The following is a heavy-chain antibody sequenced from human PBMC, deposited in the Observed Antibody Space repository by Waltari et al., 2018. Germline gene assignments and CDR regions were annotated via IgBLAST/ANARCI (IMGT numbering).Heavy chain of an antibody. CDR3: AKGVPLDY. CDR1: GSTFSSYA. Sequence: EVQLLESGGGLVQPGGSLRLSCAASGSTFSSYAMSWVRQAPGKGLEWVSVIYSGGSSTYYADSVKGRFTISRDNSKNTLYLQMNSLRAEDTAVYYCAKGVPLDYWGQGTLVTVSS. J-gene: IGHJ4*02. V-gene: IGHV3-23*03. D-gene: IGHD3-10*01. CDR2: IYSGGSST.